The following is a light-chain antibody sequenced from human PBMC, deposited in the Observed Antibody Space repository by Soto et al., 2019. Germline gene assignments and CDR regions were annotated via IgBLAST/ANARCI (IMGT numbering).Light chain of an antibody. CDR1: QGISSW. CDR3: QLANSFPTT. J-gene: IGKJ5*01. V-gene: IGKV1D-12*01. Sequence: DIQMTQSPSSVSASVGDRVTITCRASQGISSWLAWYQQKPGKAPKLLIYAASSLQSGVPSRFSGRGSGADFTPTISSLQAENFATSDCQLANSFPTTFSHGTRLVIK. CDR2: AAS.